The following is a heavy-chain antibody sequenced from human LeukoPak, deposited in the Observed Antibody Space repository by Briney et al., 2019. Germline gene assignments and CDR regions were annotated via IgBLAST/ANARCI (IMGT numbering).Heavy chain of an antibody. J-gene: IGHJ3*02. CDR3: TMVRGAYDAFDI. D-gene: IGHD3-10*01. Sequence: SVKVSCKASGGTFSSYAISWVRQAPGQVLEWMGRIIPIFGTANYAQKFQGRVTITTDESTSTAYMELSSLRSEDTAVYYCTMVRGAYDAFDIWGQGTMVTVSS. CDR2: IIPIFGTA. CDR1: GGTFSSYA. V-gene: IGHV1-69*05.